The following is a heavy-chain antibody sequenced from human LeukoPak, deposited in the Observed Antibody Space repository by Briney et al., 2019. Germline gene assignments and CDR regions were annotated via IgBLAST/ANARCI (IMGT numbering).Heavy chain of an antibody. D-gene: IGHD1-26*01. CDR2: IYTSGST. J-gene: IGHJ2*01. Sequence: SETLSLACTVSGGSISSYYWSWIRQPAGKGLEWIGRIYTSGSTNYNPSLKSRVTMSVDTSKNQFSLKLSSVTAADTAVYYCAREDGGATAVYFDLWGRGTLVTVSS. CDR1: GGSISSYY. CDR3: AREDGGATAVYFDL. V-gene: IGHV4-4*07.